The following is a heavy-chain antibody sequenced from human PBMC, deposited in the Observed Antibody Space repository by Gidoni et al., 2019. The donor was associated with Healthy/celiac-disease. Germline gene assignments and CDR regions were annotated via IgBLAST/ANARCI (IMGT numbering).Heavy chain of an antibody. J-gene: IGHJ4*02. Sequence: QLQLQQWGGGPLKPPETLSLTCAVYGARFSGYYWGWIRHPPGKGLEWIGEINHSGSTNYNPSLKSRVTISVDTSKNQFSLKLSSVTAADTAVYYCARYTYYYDSSGYYQWYFDYWGQGTLVTVSS. CDR1: GARFSGYY. CDR3: ARYTYYYDSSGYYQWYFDY. D-gene: IGHD3-22*01. CDR2: INHSGST. V-gene: IGHV4-34*01.